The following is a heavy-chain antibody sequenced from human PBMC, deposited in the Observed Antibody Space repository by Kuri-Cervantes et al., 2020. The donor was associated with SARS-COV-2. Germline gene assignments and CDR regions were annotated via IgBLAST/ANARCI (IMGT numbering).Heavy chain of an antibody. D-gene: IGHD1-26*01. Sequence: SETLSLTCTVSGGSISSHYWSWIRQPPGKGLEWIGYIYYSGSTNYNPSLKSRVTISVDTSKNQFSLKLSSVTAADTAVYYCARSGSYPYYYYYYMDVWAKGPRSPSP. V-gene: IGHV4-59*11. CDR3: ARSGSYPYYYYYYMDV. CDR1: GGSISSHY. J-gene: IGHJ6*03. CDR2: IYYSGST.